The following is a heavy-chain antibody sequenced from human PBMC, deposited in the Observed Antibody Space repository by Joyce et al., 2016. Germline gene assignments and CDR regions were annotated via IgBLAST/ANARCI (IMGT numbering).Heavy chain of an antibody. J-gene: IGHJ4*02. CDR3: ASLFPFDN. V-gene: IGHV4-34*01. CDR2: INHGGRT. Sequence: QVQIQQWGAGLLKPSETLSLTCAVYGGSFRGHYWSWIRQSPGKGLEWIGDINHGGRTTYKPSLESRVTMSVDTSKNQISLRLTSVTVADTAVYYCASLFPFDNWGQGTLVTVSS. CDR1: GGSFRGHY.